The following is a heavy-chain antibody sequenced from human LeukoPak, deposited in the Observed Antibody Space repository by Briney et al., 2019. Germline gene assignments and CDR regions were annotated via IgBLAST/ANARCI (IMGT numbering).Heavy chain of an antibody. CDR1: GYTFTGYY. J-gene: IGHJ4*02. D-gene: IGHD3-22*01. V-gene: IGHV1-2*06. Sequence: ASVKVSCKASGYTFTGYYMHWVRQAPGQGLEWMGRINPNSGGTNYAQKFQGRVTMTRDTSISTAYMELSRLRSDDTAVYYCARRAYYYDSSGYEAAFDYWGQGTLVTVSS. CDR2: INPNSGGT. CDR3: ARRAYYYDSSGYEAAFDY.